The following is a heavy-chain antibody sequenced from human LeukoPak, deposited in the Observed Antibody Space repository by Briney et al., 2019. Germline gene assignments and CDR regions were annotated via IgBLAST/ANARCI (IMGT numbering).Heavy chain of an antibody. CDR3: AKDIARGTDYGDYGGLGY. CDR2: ISWNSGSI. CDR1: GFTFDDYA. Sequence: GGSLRLSCAASGFTFDDYAMHWVRQAPGKGLEWVSGISWNSGSIGYADSVKGRFTISRDNAKNSLYLQMNSLRAEDTALYYCAKDIARGTDYGDYGGLGYWGQGTLVTVSS. V-gene: IGHV3-9*01. J-gene: IGHJ4*02. D-gene: IGHD4-17*01.